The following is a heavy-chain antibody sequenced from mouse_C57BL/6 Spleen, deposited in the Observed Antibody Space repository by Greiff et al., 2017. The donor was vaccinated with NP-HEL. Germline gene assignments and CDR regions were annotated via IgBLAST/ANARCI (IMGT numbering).Heavy chain of an antibody. V-gene: IGHV1-81*01. Sequence: ESGAELARPGASVKLSSKASGYTFTSYGISWVKQRTGQGLEWIGEIYPRSGNTYYNEKFKGKATLTADKSSSTAYMELRSLTSEDSAVYFCARSGSSYLDYWGQGTSVTVSS. CDR2: IYPRSGNT. D-gene: IGHD1-1*01. J-gene: IGHJ4*01. CDR3: ARSGSSYLDY. CDR1: GYTFTSYG.